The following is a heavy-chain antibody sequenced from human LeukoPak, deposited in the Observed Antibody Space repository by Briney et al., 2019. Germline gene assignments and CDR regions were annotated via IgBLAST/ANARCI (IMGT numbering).Heavy chain of an antibody. Sequence: SETLSLTCTVSGGSISSGSYYWSWIRQPAGKGLEWIGRIYTSGSTNYNPSLKSRVTISVDTSKNQFSLKLSSVTAADTAVYYCAREYSSGGRGDYWGQGTLVTVSS. CDR1: GGSISSGSYY. D-gene: IGHD6-25*01. CDR2: IYTSGST. CDR3: AREYSSGGRGDY. J-gene: IGHJ4*02. V-gene: IGHV4-61*02.